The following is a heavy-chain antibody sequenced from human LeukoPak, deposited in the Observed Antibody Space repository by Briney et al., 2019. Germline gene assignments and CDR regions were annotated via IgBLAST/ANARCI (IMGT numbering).Heavy chain of an antibody. J-gene: IGHJ5*02. CDR1: GFTVSSNY. Sequence: GGSLRLSCAASGFTVSSNYMSWVRQAPGKGLEWVSAISGSGGSTYYADSVKGRFTISRDNSKNTLYLQMNSLRAEDTAVYYCAKTGILTGYYESWGQGTLVTVSS. V-gene: IGHV3-23*01. CDR3: AKTGILTGYYES. CDR2: ISGSGGST. D-gene: IGHD3-9*01.